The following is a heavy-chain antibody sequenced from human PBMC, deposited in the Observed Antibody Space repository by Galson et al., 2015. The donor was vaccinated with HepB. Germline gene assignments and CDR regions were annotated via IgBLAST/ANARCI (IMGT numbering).Heavy chain of an antibody. CDR3: ARYAYASNWGVFDC. CDR1: GGSISSGGYY. D-gene: IGHD3-22*01. CDR2: IFYSGST. Sequence: TLSLTCTVSGGSISSGGYYWSWIRQHPGKGLEWIGYIFYSGSTYYNPSLKSRVTISVDTSENQFSLKLSSVTAADTAVYYCARYAYASNWGVFDCWGQGTPVTVSS. J-gene: IGHJ4*02. V-gene: IGHV4-31*03.